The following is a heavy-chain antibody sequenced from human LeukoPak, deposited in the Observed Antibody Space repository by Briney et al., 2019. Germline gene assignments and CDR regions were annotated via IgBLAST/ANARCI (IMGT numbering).Heavy chain of an antibody. D-gene: IGHD1-26*01. CDR2: ISGASTSI. J-gene: IGHJ4*02. CDR1: GFMFNSYS. CDR3: AKDEVGGFDY. Sequence: GGSLRLSCATSGFMFNSYSISWVRQAPGKGLEWVSSISGASTSIYYADSVKGRFTISRDNSKNTLYLQMNSLRAEDTAVYYCAKDEVGGFDYWGQGTLVTVSS. V-gene: IGHV3-21*04.